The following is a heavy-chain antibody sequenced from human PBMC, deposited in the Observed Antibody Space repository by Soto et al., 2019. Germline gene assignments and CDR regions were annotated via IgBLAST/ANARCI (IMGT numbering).Heavy chain of an antibody. V-gene: IGHV5-51*01. CDR1: GYSFTSYW. J-gene: IGHJ3*02. CDR3: ARETTRYFDSNAFDI. Sequence: GESLKISCKGSGYSFTSYWIGWVRQMPGKGLEWMGIIYPGDSDTRYSPSFQGQVTISADKSISTAYLQWSSLKASDTAMYYCARETTRYFDSNAFDIWGQGTMVTVSS. CDR2: IYPGDSDT. D-gene: IGHD3-9*01.